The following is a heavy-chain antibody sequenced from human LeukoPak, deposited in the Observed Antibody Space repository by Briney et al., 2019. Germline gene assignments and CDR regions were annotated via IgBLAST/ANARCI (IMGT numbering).Heavy chain of an antibody. CDR1: GGSISSNY. J-gene: IGHJ4*02. D-gene: IGHD1-26*01. CDR2: IYSGGST. CDR3: ARDQVGANPL. V-gene: IGHV3-53*01. Sequence: ETLSLTCTVSGGSISSNYMSWVRQAPGKGLEWVSVIYSGGSTYYADSVKGRFTISRDNSKNTLYLQMNSLRAEDTAVYYCARDQVGANPLWGQGTLVTVSS.